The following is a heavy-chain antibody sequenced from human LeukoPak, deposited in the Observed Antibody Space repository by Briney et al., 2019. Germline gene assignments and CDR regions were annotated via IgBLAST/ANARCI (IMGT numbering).Heavy chain of an antibody. CDR3: ARMTTRPSYYFDY. J-gene: IGHJ4*02. CDR2: IYYSGST. D-gene: IGHD4-17*01. CDR1: GGSISSGGYY. Sequence: SSQTLSLTCTVSGGSISSGGYYWSWIRQHPGKGLEWIGNIYYSGSTYYNPSLKSRVTISADTSKNQFSLKLSSVTAADTAVYYCARMTTRPSYYFDYWGQGTLVTVSS. V-gene: IGHV4-31*03.